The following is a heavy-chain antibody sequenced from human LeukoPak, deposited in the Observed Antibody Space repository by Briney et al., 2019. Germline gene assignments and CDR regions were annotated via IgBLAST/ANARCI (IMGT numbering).Heavy chain of an antibody. J-gene: IGHJ2*01. CDR2: INHSGST. V-gene: IGHV4-34*01. Sequence: SETLSLTCAAYGGSFSGYYWSWIRQPPGKGLEWIGEINHSGSTNYNPSLKSRVTISVDTSKNQFSLKLSSVTAADTAVYYCARVSRPSLGYCSSTSCYRDWYFDLWGRGTLVTVSS. CDR1: GGSFSGYY. D-gene: IGHD2-2*02. CDR3: ARVSRPSLGYCSSTSCYRDWYFDL.